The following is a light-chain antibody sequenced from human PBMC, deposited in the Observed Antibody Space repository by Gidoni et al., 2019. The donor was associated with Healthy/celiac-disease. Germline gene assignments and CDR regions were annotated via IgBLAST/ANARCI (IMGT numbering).Light chain of an antibody. J-gene: IGKJ3*01. Sequence: ELVMTQSPATLSVSPGERATLSCRASQSVSSNLAWYQQKPGQAPRLLSYGASTRATGIPARFSGSGSGTEFTLTISSLQSEDFAVYYCQEYNNWLRFTFXPXTKVDIK. CDR1: QSVSSN. CDR2: GAS. V-gene: IGKV3-15*01. CDR3: QEYNNWLRFT.